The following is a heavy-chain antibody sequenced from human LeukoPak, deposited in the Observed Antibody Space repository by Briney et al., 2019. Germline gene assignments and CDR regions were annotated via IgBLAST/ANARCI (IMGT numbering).Heavy chain of an antibody. CDR1: GFTLRRYG. Sequence: GGPLRLPCAASGFTLRRYGVQWVRHAPGKGLEWVAGILYEGRNKFYAVPVKGRLTISRDNSKTTLYLQMASLRAENTAVYYCPKGLGYCSAGTCSTWGQGTLVTVSS. J-gene: IGHJ5*02. CDR2: ILYEGRNK. CDR3: PKGLGYCSAGTCST. D-gene: IGHD2-15*01. V-gene: IGHV3-30*18.